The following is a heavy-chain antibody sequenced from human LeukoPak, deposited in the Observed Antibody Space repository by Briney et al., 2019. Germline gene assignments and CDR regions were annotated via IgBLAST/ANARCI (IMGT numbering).Heavy chain of an antibody. D-gene: IGHD1-26*01. CDR1: GYAFTNYG. J-gene: IGHJ4*02. CDR2: INTYNGNT. CDR3: ARDLVDGVGAPGAY. V-gene: IGHV1-18*01. Sequence: ASVKVSCKASGYAFTNYGITWMRQAPGQGLEWMGWINTYNGNTNYAQKLQGRVTITTDTSTSTAYMELRSLRSDDTAVFYCARDLVDGVGAPGAYWGQGALVTVSS.